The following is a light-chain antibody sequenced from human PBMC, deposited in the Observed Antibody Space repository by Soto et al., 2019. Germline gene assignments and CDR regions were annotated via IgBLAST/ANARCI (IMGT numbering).Light chain of an antibody. J-gene: IGKJ2*01. CDR3: QQYESPPPT. Sequence: DIVMTQSPDSLAVSLGERATINCKSSQSVLYSSNNKNYLAWYHQSPGQPPKLLIYWASTRESGVPDRYSGPGPGPDFTLTFTSLQADDVAVYSCQQYESPPPTFGHGTKLPIK. V-gene: IGKV4-1*01. CDR1: QSVLYSSNNKNY. CDR2: WAS.